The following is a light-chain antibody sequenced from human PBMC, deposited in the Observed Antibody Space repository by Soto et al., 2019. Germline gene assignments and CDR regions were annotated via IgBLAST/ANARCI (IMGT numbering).Light chain of an antibody. J-gene: IGKJ1*01. Sequence: EIVLTQAPVTLSLSPGQRATLSCRASVMISAYVAWYQQKPGQAPRLLIYDASNRATGVPASFSGSGSGTDLTLTISALEPEDLSVYYCQERSHWTFGRGTKVDIK. CDR1: VMISAY. CDR3: QERSHWT. CDR2: DAS. V-gene: IGKV3-11*01.